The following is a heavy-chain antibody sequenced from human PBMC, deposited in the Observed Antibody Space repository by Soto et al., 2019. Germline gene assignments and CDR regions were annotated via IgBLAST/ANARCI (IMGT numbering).Heavy chain of an antibody. V-gene: IGHV1-8*01. D-gene: IGHD3-10*01. CDR3: ARAQKLSVTDY. J-gene: IGHJ4*02. CDR1: GYTFTSYD. Sequence: ASVKVSCKASGYTFTSYDINWVRQATGQGLEWMGWMNPNSGNTDYAQKLQGRVTMTTDTSTSTAYMELRSLRSDDTAVYYCARAQKLSVTDYWGQGTLVTVSS. CDR2: MNPNSGNT.